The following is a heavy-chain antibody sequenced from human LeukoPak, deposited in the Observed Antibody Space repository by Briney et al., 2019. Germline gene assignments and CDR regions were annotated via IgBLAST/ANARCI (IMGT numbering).Heavy chain of an antibody. CDR3: ATRGYSGYLLEYYFDY. CDR1: GFTFSSYG. V-gene: IGHV3-30*03. Sequence: PGGSLRLSCAASGFTFSSYGMHWVRQAPGKGLEWVAVISYDGSNKYYADSVKGRFTISRDNSKNTLYLQMNSLRAEDTAVYYCATRGYSGYLLEYYFDYWGQGTLVTVSS. D-gene: IGHD5-12*01. J-gene: IGHJ4*02. CDR2: ISYDGSNK.